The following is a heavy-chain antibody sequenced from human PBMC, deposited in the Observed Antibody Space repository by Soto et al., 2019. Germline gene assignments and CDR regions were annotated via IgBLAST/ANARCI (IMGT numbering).Heavy chain of an antibody. V-gene: IGHV3-23*01. J-gene: IGHJ4*02. CDR3: VRNLGFFDY. CDR2: ITLSGGST. CDR1: GFTFDSYG. Sequence: EVQLLESGGGLVQPGGSLRLSCAASGFTFDSYGMSWVGQAPGKGLEWVSGITLSGGSTYYADSVKGRFTISRDNSKNTLYLQMNSLRAEDTAVYYCVRNLGFFDYWSQGTLVTVSS.